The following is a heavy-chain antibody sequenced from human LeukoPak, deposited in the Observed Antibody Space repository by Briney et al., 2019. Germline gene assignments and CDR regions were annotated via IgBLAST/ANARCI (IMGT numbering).Heavy chain of an antibody. Sequence: GGSLRLSCAASGFTFSDYYMSWIRQAPGKGLEWVSYISSSSSYTNYADSVKGRFTISRDNAKNSLYLQMNSLRAEDAAVYYCARVDILTGYFDYWGQGTPVTVSS. D-gene: IGHD3-9*01. CDR1: GFTFSDYY. CDR2: ISSSSSYT. CDR3: ARVDILTGYFDY. V-gene: IGHV3-11*06. J-gene: IGHJ4*02.